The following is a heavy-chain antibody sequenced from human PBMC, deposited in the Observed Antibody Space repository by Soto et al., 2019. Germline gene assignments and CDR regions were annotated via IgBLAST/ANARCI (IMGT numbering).Heavy chain of an antibody. CDR2: IYYSGGP. CDR3: ARVPLWFGKPRNYYYGLDV. Sequence: PSETLSLTCTVSGGSMSNYYWSWIRQSPGKGLEWIGYIYYSGGPNYNPSLKSRAIVSVETYRKKFSLKLSSVTAADTAVYYCARVPLWFGKPRNYYYGLDVWGQGNTVTVSS. CDR1: GGSMSNYY. V-gene: IGHV4-59*01. J-gene: IGHJ6*02. D-gene: IGHD3-10*01.